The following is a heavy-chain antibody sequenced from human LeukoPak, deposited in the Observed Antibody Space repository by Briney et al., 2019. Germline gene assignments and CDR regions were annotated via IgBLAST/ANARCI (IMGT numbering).Heavy chain of an antibody. CDR3: ARGPYYDFWSGYYIPHNWFAP. J-gene: IGHJ5*02. V-gene: IGHV1-69*04. D-gene: IGHD3-3*01. Sequence: SVKVSCKASGGTFISYAISWVRQAPGQGLEWMGRIIPILGIENYAQKFQGRVTNTPDKSTSTAYMDLSSLRSEDTAVYYCARGPYYDFWSGYYIPHNWFAPWGQGTLVTVSS. CDR1: GGTFISYA. CDR2: IIPILGIE.